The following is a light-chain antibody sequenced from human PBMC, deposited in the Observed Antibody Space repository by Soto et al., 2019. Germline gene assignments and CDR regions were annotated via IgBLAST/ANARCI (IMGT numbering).Light chain of an antibody. CDR1: QSVYKDF. Sequence: EIVLTQSPGTLSLSPGERATHSCRASQSVYKDFLAWYQQKPGQAPRLLINGASNRATGNPDRFSGSGSGTDFSLTIDRLEPEDFAVYFCQQYGSSPATFGGGTKVAIK. V-gene: IGKV3-20*01. CDR3: QQYGSSPAT. CDR2: GAS. J-gene: IGKJ4*01.